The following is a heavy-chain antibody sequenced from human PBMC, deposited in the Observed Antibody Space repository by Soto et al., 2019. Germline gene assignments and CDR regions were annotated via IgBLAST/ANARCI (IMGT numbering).Heavy chain of an antibody. CDR1: GGSISGYF. CDR3: ARARSGYNIDAFDI. D-gene: IGHD5-12*01. CDR2: IYYDGNT. J-gene: IGHJ3*02. V-gene: IGHV4-59*01. Sequence: SLTCIVSGGSISGYFLIWIRQPPGKGLEWIGHIYYDGNTNYKPSLESRLTFSVDTSKNQFSLNLRSVTAADTAVYYCARARSGYNIDAFDIWGQGTMVTVSS.